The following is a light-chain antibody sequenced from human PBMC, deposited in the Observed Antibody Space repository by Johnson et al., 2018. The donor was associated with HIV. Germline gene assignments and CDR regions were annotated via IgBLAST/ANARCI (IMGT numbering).Light chain of an antibody. CDR3: GTWDSSLSTYV. V-gene: IGLV1-51*01. CDR2: DNN. J-gene: IGLJ1*01. Sequence: QSALTQPPSVSAAPGQRVTISCSGSSSNIGNNYVSWYQQLPGTAPNLLIYDNNKRPSGIPDRFSGSKSGTSANLGITGLQTGDEGDYYCGTWDSSLSTYVFGTGTKVTVL. CDR1: SSNIGNNY.